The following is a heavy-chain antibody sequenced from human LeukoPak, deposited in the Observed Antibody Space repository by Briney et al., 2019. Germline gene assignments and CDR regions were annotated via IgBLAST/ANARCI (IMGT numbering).Heavy chain of an antibody. V-gene: IGHV3-30-3*01. Sequence: GGSLRLSCAASGSTFSSYAMHWVRQAPGKGLEWVAVISYDGSNKYYADSVKGRFTISRDNAKNSLYLQMNSLRAEDTALYHCARWSSIKVAATENYWGQGTLVTVSS. D-gene: IGHD6-19*01. J-gene: IGHJ4*02. CDR1: GSTFSSYA. CDR3: ARWSSIKVAATENY. CDR2: ISYDGSNK.